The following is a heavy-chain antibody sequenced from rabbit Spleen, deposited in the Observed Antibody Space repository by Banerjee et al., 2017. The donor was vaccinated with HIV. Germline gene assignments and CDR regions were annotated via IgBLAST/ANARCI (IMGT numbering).Heavy chain of an antibody. Sequence: QSLEESGGDLVKPGASLTLTCTASGFSFSSNYWICWVRQAPGKGLEWIACIYIGSGGTYYASWAKGRFTISKTSSTTVTLQMTSLTVADTATYFCARDTGSSFSSYGMDLWGQGTLVTVS. D-gene: IGHD8-1*01. CDR1: GFSFSSNYW. J-gene: IGHJ6*01. V-gene: IGHV1S40*01. CDR3: ARDTGSSFSSYGMDL. CDR2: IYIGSGGT.